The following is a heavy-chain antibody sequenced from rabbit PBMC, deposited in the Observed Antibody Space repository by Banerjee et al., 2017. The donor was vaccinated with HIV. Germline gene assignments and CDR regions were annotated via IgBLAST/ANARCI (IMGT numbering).Heavy chain of an antibody. V-gene: IGHV1S45*01. D-gene: IGHD8-1*01. CDR3: ARSTGGSNYRMSL. CDR1: GFDLTTYHY. CDR2: IDAGSSGKT. Sequence: QEQLEESGGGLVKPEGSLTLTCKASGFDLTTYHYMCWVRQAPGKGLEWIACIDAGSSGKTYYASWAKGRFTISKTSSTTVTVQMTSLTAADTATYFCARSTGGSNYRMSLWGQGTLVTVS. J-gene: IGHJ4*01.